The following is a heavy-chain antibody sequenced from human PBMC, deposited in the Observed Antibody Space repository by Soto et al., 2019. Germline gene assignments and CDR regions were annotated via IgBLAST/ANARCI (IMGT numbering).Heavy chain of an antibody. V-gene: IGHV4-4*02. CDR1: GGSISTSVW. D-gene: IGHD1-26*01. J-gene: IGHJ3*01. CDR3: ATRSTTQDVFEV. CDR2: IFHSRSI. Sequence: QVQLQESGPGLLKPSGTLSLTCAVSGGSISTSVWWTWVRQPPGKGLEWIGEIFHSRSINYNPSLQNRVTISADSSQSQFSLKLTSLTAADTALYYCATRSTTQDVFEVWGQGTMVTVSS.